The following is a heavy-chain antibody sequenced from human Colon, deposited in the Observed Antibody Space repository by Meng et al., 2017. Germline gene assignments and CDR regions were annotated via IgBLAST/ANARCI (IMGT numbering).Heavy chain of an antibody. J-gene: IGHJ4*02. Sequence: SETLSLTCAVYGGSFSGYYWSWIRQPPGKGLEWIGEINHSGSTNYNPSLKSRVTISVDTSKNQFSLKLSSVTAADTAVYYCARGGMITFGGVIVPERPFDYWGQGTRVTVSS. V-gene: IGHV4-34*01. D-gene: IGHD3-16*02. CDR2: INHSGST. CDR3: ARGGMITFGGVIVPERPFDY. CDR1: GGSFSGYY.